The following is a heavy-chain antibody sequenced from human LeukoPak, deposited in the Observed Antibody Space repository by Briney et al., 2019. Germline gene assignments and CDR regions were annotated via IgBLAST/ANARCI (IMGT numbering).Heavy chain of an antibody. J-gene: IGHJ4*02. V-gene: IGHV3-23*01. CDR2: ISTTGGYT. CDR1: GFSFSTYD. Sequence: GGSLRLSCVGSGFSFSTYDMGWVRETPGKGLEWVSAISTTGGYTEDADSVRGRFTISRDNSQNTLFLQMHSLRAEDTAVYYCAKKPATIKFPFDIWGQGTLVTVSP. CDR3: AKKPATIKFPFDI. D-gene: IGHD5-24*01.